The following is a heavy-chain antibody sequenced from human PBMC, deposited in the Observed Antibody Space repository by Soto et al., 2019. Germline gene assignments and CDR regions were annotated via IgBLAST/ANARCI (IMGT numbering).Heavy chain of an antibody. D-gene: IGHD5-18*01. CDR2: ISYDGSNK. CDR1: GFTFSSYG. V-gene: IGHV3-30*18. J-gene: IGHJ6*02. Sequence: QVQLVESGGGVVQPGRSLRLSCAASGFTFSSYGMHWVRQAPGKGLEWVAVISYDGSNKYYADSVKGRFTISRDNSKNTLYLQMNRLRAEDTAVYYCAKDPRYSYGYSYWYYGMDVWGQGTTVTVSS. CDR3: AKDPRYSYGYSYWYYGMDV.